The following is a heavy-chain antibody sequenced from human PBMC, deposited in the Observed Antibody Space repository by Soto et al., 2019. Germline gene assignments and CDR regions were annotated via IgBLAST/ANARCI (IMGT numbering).Heavy chain of an antibody. CDR3: AKAGRDYYMDV. CDR1: GFTFSTYA. V-gene: IGHV3-23*01. J-gene: IGHJ6*03. Sequence: GGSLRLSCAASGFTFSTYAMSWVRQAPGKGLEWVSSISGSGSSTYYADSVKGRFTISRDNSKNTLYLQMNSLRAEDTAIYYCAKAGRDYYMDVWGKGTTVTVSS. CDR2: ISGSGSST.